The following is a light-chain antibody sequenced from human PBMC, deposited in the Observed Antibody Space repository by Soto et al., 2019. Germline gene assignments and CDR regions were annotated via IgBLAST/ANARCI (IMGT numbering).Light chain of an antibody. Sequence: DIQMIQSPSTLSASVGDRVTNTCRASQSINTWLAWYRQKPGKAPNLLIYKASSLESGVPSRFSGSGSGTVFTLTISSLQPDDFATYYCQQYNTYPWTFGQGTKVDIK. J-gene: IGKJ1*01. CDR1: QSINTW. V-gene: IGKV1-5*03. CDR3: QQYNTYPWT. CDR2: KAS.